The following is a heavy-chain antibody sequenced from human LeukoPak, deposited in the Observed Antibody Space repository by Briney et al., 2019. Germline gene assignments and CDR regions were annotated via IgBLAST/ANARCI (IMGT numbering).Heavy chain of an antibody. CDR1: GGSITKNGYY. CDR2: MHYSGST. J-gene: IGHJ4*02. Sequence: PSETLSLTCSVSGGSITKNGYYWGWIRQSPETGLEWIGSMHYSGSTYYNPSLNSRVTISVDTSKNQFSLKLTSVTAGDTAVYYCCGSGWFAGPFGYWGQGALVTVSS. D-gene: IGHD6-19*01. CDR3: CGSGWFAGPFGY. V-gene: IGHV4-39*07.